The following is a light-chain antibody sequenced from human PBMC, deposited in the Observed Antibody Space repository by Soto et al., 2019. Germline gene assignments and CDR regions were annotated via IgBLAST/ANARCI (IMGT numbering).Light chain of an antibody. CDR2: LEGSGSY. CDR3: ELLDSKTRV. V-gene: IGLV4-60*02. J-gene: IGLJ3*02. Sequence: QSVLTQSSSASASLGSSVKLTCTLSSGHSSYIISWHQQQPGKAPRFLMKLEGSGSYNKGSGVPDRFSGSSSGADRYPTIAHLLFEDEAVYYCELLDSKTRVFGVGTKLTVL. CDR1: SGHSSYI.